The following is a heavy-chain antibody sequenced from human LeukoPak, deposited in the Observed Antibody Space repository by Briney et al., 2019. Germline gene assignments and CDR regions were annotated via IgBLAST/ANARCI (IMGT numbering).Heavy chain of an antibody. D-gene: IGHD2-2*01. CDR1: GFTFSTYS. J-gene: IGHJ4*02. V-gene: IGHV3-21*01. CDR3: ARESSYCSSTSCPFDY. CDR2: ISSSSSYI. Sequence: NSGGSLRLSCAASGFTFSTYSMNWVRQAPGKGLEWVSSISSSSSYIYYADSVKGRFTISRDNAKNSLYLQMNSLRTEDTAVYYCARESSYCSSTSCPFDYWGQRTLVTVSS.